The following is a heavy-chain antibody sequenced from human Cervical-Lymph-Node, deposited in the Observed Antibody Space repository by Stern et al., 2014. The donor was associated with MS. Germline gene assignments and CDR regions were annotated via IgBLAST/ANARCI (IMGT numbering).Heavy chain of an antibody. CDR1: GFNFSNYG. CDR3: TRDRDIMGTTTGDY. D-gene: IGHD1-26*01. CDR2: ISVYNGNI. Sequence: QVQLVQSGAEVKKPGASVKVSCKASGFNFSNYGLSWVRQAPGQGLEWMGWISVYNGNIDFAQKFQGRLTMTTDTSTSTVYMELRSLRSDDTAVYYCTRDRDIMGTTTGDYWGQGTLVSVSS. J-gene: IGHJ4*02. V-gene: IGHV1-18*01.